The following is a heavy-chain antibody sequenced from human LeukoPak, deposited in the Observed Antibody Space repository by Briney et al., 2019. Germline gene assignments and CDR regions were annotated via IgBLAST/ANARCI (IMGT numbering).Heavy chain of an antibody. CDR1: GGSFSGYY. J-gene: IGHJ4*02. D-gene: IGHD6-6*01. V-gene: IGHV4-34*01. Sequence: SETLSLTCAVYGGSFSGYYWSWIRQPPGKGLEWIGELNHSGSTNYNPSLKSRVTISVDTSKNQFSLKLSSVTAADTAVYYCARGANSSSFDYWGQGTLVTVSS. CDR2: LNHSGST. CDR3: ARGANSSSFDY.